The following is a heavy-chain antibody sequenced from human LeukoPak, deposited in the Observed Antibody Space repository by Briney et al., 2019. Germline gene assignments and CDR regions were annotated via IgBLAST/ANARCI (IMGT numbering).Heavy chain of an antibody. D-gene: IGHD6-6*01. CDR3: AKEYTPSSPLGELDS. CDR1: GFNLNSYA. V-gene: IGHV3-30*02. J-gene: IGHJ4*02. Sequence: GGSLRLSCAVSGFNLNSYAMHWVRQAPGKGLEWVAVIRHDEANSFYADSVQGRFTISRDTSKKLLHLQMNSLRVEDTAVYYCAKEYTPSSPLGELDSWGQGTLVTVSS. CDR2: IRHDEANS.